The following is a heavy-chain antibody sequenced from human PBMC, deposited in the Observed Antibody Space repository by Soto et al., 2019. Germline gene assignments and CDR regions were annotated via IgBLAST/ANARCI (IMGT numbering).Heavy chain of an antibody. CDR3: RTGTRGDFDI. V-gene: IGHV3-23*01. D-gene: IGHD3-10*01. CDR2: ITSGSGGGT. J-gene: IGHJ3*02. Sequence: EVQLLESGGGLVQPGGSLRLSCVASGFTFSSNAMSWVRQAPGKGREGVSHITSGSGGGTYYADSVKGRFTITGDNAKSTLYMQMNRLRVEETAVYYCRTGTRGDFDIWGHGTVVTVSS. CDR1: GFTFSSNA.